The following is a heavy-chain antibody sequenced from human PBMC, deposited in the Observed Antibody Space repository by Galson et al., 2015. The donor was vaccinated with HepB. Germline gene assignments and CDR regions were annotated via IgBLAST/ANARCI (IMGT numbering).Heavy chain of an antibody. D-gene: IGHD5-24*01. CDR1: GLTFSNY. J-gene: IGHJ4*02. CDR3: VKDRWIDY. Sequence: SLRLSCAASGLTFSNYMHWVRQAPGKGLEYVSSINSNGDYTYYADSVKGRFTLSRGNSKNTLYLQMSSLRVADTAVYYCVKDRWIDYWGQGTLVTVSS. CDR2: INSNGDYT. V-gene: IGHV3-64D*06.